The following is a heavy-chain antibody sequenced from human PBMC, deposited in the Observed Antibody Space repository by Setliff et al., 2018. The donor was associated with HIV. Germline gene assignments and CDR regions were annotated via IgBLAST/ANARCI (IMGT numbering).Heavy chain of an antibody. D-gene: IGHD1-7*01. CDR1: GGSISSHY. CDR3: ARHGTWNSQRFHFDY. CDR2: IYTSGNT. J-gene: IGHJ4*02. Sequence: SETLSLTCTVSGGSISSHYWSWIRQPAGKGLEWIGRIYTSGNTNYNPSLKSRVTMSVDKSKNQFSLKLNSVTAADTAVYYCARHGTWNSQRFHFDYWGQGTPVTVSS. V-gene: IGHV4-4*07.